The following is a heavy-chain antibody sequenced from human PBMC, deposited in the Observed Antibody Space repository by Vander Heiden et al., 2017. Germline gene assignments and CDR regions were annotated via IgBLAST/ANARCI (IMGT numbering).Heavy chain of an antibody. CDR1: GFTFSNYG. V-gene: IGHV3-30*03. CDR2: ISSDGSNK. CDR3: ASAASYSSSWNWGYYYYGMDV. Sequence: QVQLVESGGGVVQPGRSLRLSCGASGFTFSNYGMHWVRQAPGKGLEWVAVISSDGSNKYYADSVKGRFTISRDNSKNTLYLQMNSLRAEDTAMYYCASAASYSSSWNWGYYYYGMDVWGQGTTVTVSS. D-gene: IGHD6-13*01. J-gene: IGHJ6*02.